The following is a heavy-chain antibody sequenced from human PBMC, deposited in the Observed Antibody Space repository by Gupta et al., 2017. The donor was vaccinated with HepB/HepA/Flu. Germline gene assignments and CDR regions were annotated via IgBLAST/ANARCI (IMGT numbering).Heavy chain of an antibody. CDR1: GGSISSGGYY. J-gene: IGHJ4*02. D-gene: IGHD3-3*01. CDR3: ARGGGIRLRFLEW. CDR2: IYYSGST. V-gene: IGHV4-31*03. Sequence: QVQLQESGPGLVKPSQTLSLTCPVSGGSISSGGYYWSWIRQHPGKGLEWIGYIYYSGSTYYNPSLKSRVTISVDTSKNQFSLKLSSVTAADTAVYYCARGGGIRLRFLEWWGQGTLVTVSS.